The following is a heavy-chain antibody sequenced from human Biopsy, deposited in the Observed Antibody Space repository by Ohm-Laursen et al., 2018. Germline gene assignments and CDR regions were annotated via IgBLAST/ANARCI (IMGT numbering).Heavy chain of an antibody. CDR2: IFYRGSP. V-gene: IGHV4-39*01. D-gene: IGHD3-22*01. CDR1: GGSISNNNYY. CDR3: ARDYDTSGYYYVS. J-gene: IGHJ5*02. Sequence: SDTLSLTCPVSGGSISNNNYYWGWIRQPPGKGLEWIGSIFYRGSPHYKPSLKSRVNISVDTSKNQFSLKLNSVTAADTAVYYCARDYDTSGYYYVSWGQGTLVTVSS.